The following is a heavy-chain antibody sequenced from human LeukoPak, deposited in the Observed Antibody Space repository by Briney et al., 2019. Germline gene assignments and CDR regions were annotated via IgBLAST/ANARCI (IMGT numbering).Heavy chain of an antibody. D-gene: IGHD4-17*01. CDR3: AKGRNDYGYFDY. CDR1: GFTFSNYA. V-gene: IGHV3-23*01. CDR2: ITGGGGSA. J-gene: IGHJ4*02. Sequence: GGSLRLSCAASGFTFSNYARSWFGQAPGRGRGWVSAITGGGGSAYYADSVKGRFTISRDNSKNTLYLQMNSLRVEDTAVYYCAKGRNDYGYFDYWGQGTLVTVSS.